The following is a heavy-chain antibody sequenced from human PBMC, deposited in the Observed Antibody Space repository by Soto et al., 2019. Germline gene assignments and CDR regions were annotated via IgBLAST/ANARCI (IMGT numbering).Heavy chain of an antibody. CDR2: ITSSGLDI. CDR3: TRRTGTTYAP. D-gene: IGHD1-1*01. J-gene: IGHJ5*02. CDR1: GFPFSSYS. Sequence: EVQLVESGGGLVKPGGSLRLSCAASGFPFSSYSMSWVRQAPGKGLEWVSSITSSGLDIYYAESVKGRFSISRDNAKNSQYSQKISLRADDTAVYFCTRRTGTTYAPWGQGNLVNVSS. V-gene: IGHV3-21*06.